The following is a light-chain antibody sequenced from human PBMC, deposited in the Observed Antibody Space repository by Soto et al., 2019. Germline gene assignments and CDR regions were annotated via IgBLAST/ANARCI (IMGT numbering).Light chain of an antibody. V-gene: IGLV2-8*01. CDR3: SSYAGSNSWYV. CDR2: EVS. CDR1: SSDFGGYNF. J-gene: IGLJ1*01. Sequence: QSVLTQPPSASGSPGQSVTISCTGTSSDFGGYNFVSWYQQHPGKAPKLMIFEVSKRPSGVPDRFSGSKSGNTASLTVSGLQAEEEADYYCSSYAGSNSWYVCGTGTKVTVL.